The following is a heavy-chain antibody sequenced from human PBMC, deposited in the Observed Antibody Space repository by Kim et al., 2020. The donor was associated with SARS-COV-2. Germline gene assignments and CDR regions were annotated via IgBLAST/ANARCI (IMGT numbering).Heavy chain of an antibody. J-gene: IGHJ2*01. CDR1: GFTFSSYA. CDR2: ISGVAGRRT. CDR3: AKARGYDNIYWYVDF. Sequence: GGSLRLSCAASGFTFSSYAMNWVRQAPGKGLEWVSTISGVAGRRTYYADSVKGRFTISRDNSKNTLYLQMNGLRADGTAVYYFAKARGYDNIYWYVDFWG. D-gene: IGHD5-12*01. V-gene: IGHV3-23*01.